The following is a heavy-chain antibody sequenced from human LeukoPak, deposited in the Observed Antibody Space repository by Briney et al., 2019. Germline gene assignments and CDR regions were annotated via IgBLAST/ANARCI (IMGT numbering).Heavy chain of an antibody. D-gene: IGHD6-13*01. CDR2: ICSGGST. Sequence: GGSLRLSCAASGLPVSSNYMLGVRQAPGKGLEWVAVICSGGSTYYADSVKRRITISRDNSKNTRYHQRNSLRAEDTAVYYCARALRYIAAFDYWGQGTLVTVSS. CDR1: GLPVSSNY. V-gene: IGHV3-53*01. J-gene: IGHJ4*02. CDR3: ARALRYIAAFDY.